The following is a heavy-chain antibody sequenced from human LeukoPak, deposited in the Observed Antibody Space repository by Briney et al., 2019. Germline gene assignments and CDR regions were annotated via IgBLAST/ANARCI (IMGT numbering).Heavy chain of an antibody. J-gene: IGHJ4*02. CDR1: GFTVSNYY. CDR2: MYSGSRT. CDR3: AKGTRGYSYGAVLDY. D-gene: IGHD5-18*01. V-gene: IGHV3-53*01. Sequence: GGSLRLSCAVSGFTVSNYYMSWVPQAPGKGLERVSVMYSGSRTDYAESVKGRFTISRDNSKNTLYLQMNSLRAEDTAVYYCAKGTRGYSYGAVLDYWGQGTLVTVSS.